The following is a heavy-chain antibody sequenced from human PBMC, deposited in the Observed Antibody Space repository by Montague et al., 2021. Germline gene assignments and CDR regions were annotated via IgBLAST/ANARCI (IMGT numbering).Heavy chain of an antibody. V-gene: IGHV4-31*03. D-gene: IGHD3-10*01. CDR3: ARAEDYYGSGSYLGFDY. CDR1: GGPISSGGYY. CDR2: IFYSGNT. J-gene: IGHJ4*02. Sequence: TLSLTCTVPGGPISSGGYYWSWIRQLPGKGLEWIGYIFYSGNTYYNPSLKSRVTISVDTSKNQFSLKLSSVTVADTAVYYCARAEDYYGSGSYLGFDYWGQGTLVTVSS.